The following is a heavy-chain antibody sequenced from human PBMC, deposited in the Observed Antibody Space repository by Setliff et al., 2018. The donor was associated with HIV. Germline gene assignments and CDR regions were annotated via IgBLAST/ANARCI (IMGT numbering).Heavy chain of an antibody. CDR2: LSYTGST. CDR3: ARAPGYYDSSGHIDY. V-gene: IGHV4-61*03. Sequence: LSLTCTVSGGSISSSNYYWGWIRQPPGKGLEWIGYLSYTGSTNYNPSLKSRVTMSVDTSKNHFSLTLNSVTAADTAVYYCARAPGYYDSSGHIDYWGQGTLVTVSS. CDR1: GGSISSSNYY. D-gene: IGHD3-22*01. J-gene: IGHJ4*02.